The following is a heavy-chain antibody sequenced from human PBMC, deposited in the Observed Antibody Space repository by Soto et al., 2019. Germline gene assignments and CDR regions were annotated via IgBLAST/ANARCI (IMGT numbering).Heavy chain of an antibody. CDR1: GGSISSYY. V-gene: IGHV4-59*01. Sequence: QVQLQESGPGLVKPSETLSLTCTVSGGSISSYYWSWIRQPPGKGLAWIGYIYYSGSTNYNPSLKSRVTISVDTSKNQYSLKLSSVTAADTAVYYCARGRGYYYFDYWGQGTLVTVSS. CDR3: ARGRGYYYFDY. J-gene: IGHJ4*02. D-gene: IGHD3-22*01. CDR2: IYYSGST.